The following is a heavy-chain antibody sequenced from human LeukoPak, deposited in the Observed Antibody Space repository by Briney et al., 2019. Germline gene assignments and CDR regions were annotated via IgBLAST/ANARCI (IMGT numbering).Heavy chain of an antibody. J-gene: IGHJ4*02. D-gene: IGHD2-21*02. CDR2: ISAGATTT. CDR1: GFTFTTYS. CDR3: ANPGSDGVCYPDY. V-gene: IGHV3-23*01. Sequence: GGSLRLSCETSGFTFTTYSVSWVRQAPGKGLEWVSAISAGATTTYYADSVKGRFTISRDDARNTLYLQMDSLRVEDTAVYYCANPGSDGVCYPDYWGQGTLVTVSS.